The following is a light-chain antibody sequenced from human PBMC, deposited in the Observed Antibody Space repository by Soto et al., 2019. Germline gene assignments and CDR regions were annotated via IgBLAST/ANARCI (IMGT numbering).Light chain of an antibody. J-gene: IGKJ3*01. CDR3: QQYGRSPFT. V-gene: IGKV3-20*01. CDR1: QTVISSS. Sequence: EIVLAQSPGTLSLSPGERATLSCRASQTVISSSLAWYQQKPGQATRLLIYDTSTRATRIPDRFSGSGSGTDFTLTINGLEPEDFGVYYCQQYGRSPFTFGPGTKVDLK. CDR2: DTS.